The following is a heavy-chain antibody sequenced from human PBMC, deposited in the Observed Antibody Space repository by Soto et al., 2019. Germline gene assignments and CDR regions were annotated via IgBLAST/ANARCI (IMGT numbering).Heavy chain of an antibody. CDR3: ARGDYDFWSGLPYYYYYGMDV. J-gene: IGHJ6*02. Sequence: GASVKVSCKASGYTFTSYDINWVRQATGQGLEWMGWMNPNSGNTGYAQKFQGRVTMTRNTSISTAYMELSSLRSEDTAVYYCARGDYDFWSGLPYYYYYGMDVWGQGTTVTVSS. CDR2: MNPNSGNT. CDR1: GYTFTSYD. V-gene: IGHV1-8*01. D-gene: IGHD3-3*01.